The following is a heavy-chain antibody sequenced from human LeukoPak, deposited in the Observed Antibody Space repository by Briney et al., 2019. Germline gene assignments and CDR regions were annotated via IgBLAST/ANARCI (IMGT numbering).Heavy chain of an antibody. CDR1: GFTFSSCD. D-gene: IGHD3-10*01. Sequence: PGGSLRLSCAASGFTFSSCDMHWVRQATGKGLEWVSAIGTAGDTYYPGSVKGRFTISRENAKNSLYLQMNSLRAGDTAVYYCARGPYYYGSGSLRWMDVWGQGTTVTVSS. CDR3: ARGPYYYGSGSLRWMDV. J-gene: IGHJ6*02. V-gene: IGHV3-13*01. CDR2: IGTAGDT.